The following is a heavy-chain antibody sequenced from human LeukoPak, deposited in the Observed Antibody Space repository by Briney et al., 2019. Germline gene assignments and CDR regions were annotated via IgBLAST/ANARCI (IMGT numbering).Heavy chain of an antibody. CDR1: RSTFPTYN. V-gene: IGHV3-21*01. CDR2: ITSSSSYI. D-gene: IGHD3-10*01. J-gene: IGHJ4*02. CDR3: PTADYYRGGSDY. Sequence: GGSLTHSSAAYRSTFPTYNLNTLRPAPQQALDWLSSITSSSSYIYHAHSAKRRFTISTDNAKNSLYLQMNSLRAEDTAVYYCPTADYYRGGSDYLGQGTLVTVSS.